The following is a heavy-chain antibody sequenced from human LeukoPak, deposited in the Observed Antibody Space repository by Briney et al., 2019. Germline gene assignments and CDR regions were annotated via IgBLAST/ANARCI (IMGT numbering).Heavy chain of an antibody. V-gene: IGHV4-39*01. J-gene: IGHJ4*02. Sequence: PSETLSLTCTVSGDPISRSHYYWGWIRQPPGKGLEWIGNIYYSGITYYNPSLKSRVTISVDTSRNQFSLKLSSVTAADTAVYYCARLEREVRDYWGQGTLVTVSS. CDR2: IYYSGIT. CDR3: ARLEREVRDY. CDR1: GDPISRSHYY. D-gene: IGHD5-24*01.